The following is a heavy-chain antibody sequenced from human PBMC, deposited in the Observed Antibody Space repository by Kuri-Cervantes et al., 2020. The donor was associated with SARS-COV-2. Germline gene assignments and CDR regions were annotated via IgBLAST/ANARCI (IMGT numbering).Heavy chain of an antibody. J-gene: IGHJ3*02. CDR2: ISSSSSYI. V-gene: IGHV3-21*04. D-gene: IGHD2-2*01. Sequence: GGSLRLSCAASGFTFSSYSMNWVRQAPGKGLEWVSSISSSSSYIYYAGSVKGRFTISRDNSKNTLYLQMNSLRAEDTAVYYCTAPSSTSCYFCAFDIWGQGTMVTVSS. CDR3: TAPSSTSCYFCAFDI. CDR1: GFTFSSYS.